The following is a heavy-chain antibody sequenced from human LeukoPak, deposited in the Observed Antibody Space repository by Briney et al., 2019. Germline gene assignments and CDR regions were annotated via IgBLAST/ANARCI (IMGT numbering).Heavy chain of an antibody. CDR2: FDPERGET. Sequence: SVKVSCKVSGHSLTKFSMEWVRQAPGKGLEWMGGFDPERGETIHAQKFQGRFTMTEDTSTDTAYMELNSLTSEDTAVYYCATGSIVYDFWGQGTLVTVSS. CDR1: GHSLTKFS. V-gene: IGHV1-24*01. D-gene: IGHD1-26*01. J-gene: IGHJ4*02. CDR3: ATGSIVYDF.